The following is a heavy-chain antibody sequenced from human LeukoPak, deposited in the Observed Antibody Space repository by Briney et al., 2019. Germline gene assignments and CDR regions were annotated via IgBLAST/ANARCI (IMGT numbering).Heavy chain of an antibody. Sequence: SVKVSCKASGYTFTSYDINWVRQATGQGLEWMGGIIPIFGTANYAQKFQGRVTITADKSTSTAYMELSSLRSEDTAVYYCAIHPKAKACSDGSCYSGYYYYYMDVWGKGTTVTVSS. CDR3: AIHPKAKACSDGSCYSGYYYYYMDV. CDR1: GYTFTSYD. D-gene: IGHD2-15*01. J-gene: IGHJ6*03. V-gene: IGHV1-69*06. CDR2: IIPIFGTA.